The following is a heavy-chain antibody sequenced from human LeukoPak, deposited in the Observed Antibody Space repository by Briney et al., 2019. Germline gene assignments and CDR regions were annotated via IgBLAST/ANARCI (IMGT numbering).Heavy chain of an antibody. CDR1: GFTFSSYA. CDR3: AKNEPLTNYYDSSGYYGY. D-gene: IGHD3-22*01. V-gene: IGHV3-23*01. CDR2: RSGSGGST. Sequence: PGGSLRLSCAASGFTFSSYAMSLVRQATGKGLEWVSARSGSGGSTYYADSVKGRFTISRDNSKNTLYLQMNSLRAEDTAVYYCAKNEPLTNYYDSSGYYGYWGQGTLVTVSS. J-gene: IGHJ4*02.